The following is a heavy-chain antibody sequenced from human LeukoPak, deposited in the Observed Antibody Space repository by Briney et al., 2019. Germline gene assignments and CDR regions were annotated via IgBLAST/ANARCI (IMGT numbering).Heavy chain of an antibody. CDR2: IRSKAYGGTT. J-gene: IGHJ4*02. CDR3: TRDRIRGYFEY. Sequence: GGSLRLSCTASGFTFGDYAMSWVRQAPGKGLEWVGFIRSKAYGGTTEYAASVKGRFTISRDDSKSIAYLQMNSLKTEDTAVYYCTRDRIRGYFEYWGQGTLVTVSS. D-gene: IGHD2/OR15-2a*01. CDR1: GFTFGDYA. V-gene: IGHV3-49*04.